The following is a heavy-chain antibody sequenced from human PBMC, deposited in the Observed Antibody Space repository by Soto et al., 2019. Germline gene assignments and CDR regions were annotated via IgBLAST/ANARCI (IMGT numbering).Heavy chain of an antibody. CDR3: VRVGGSYYDILTHYGMDV. Sequence: GASVKVSCKASGYTFTSYDINWVRQATGQGLEWMGWMNPNSGNTGYAQKFQGRVTMTRNTSISTAYMELSSLRSEDTAVYYCVRVGGSYYDILTHYGMDVWGQGTTVTVSS. V-gene: IGHV1-8*01. D-gene: IGHD3-9*01. CDR1: GYTFTSYD. CDR2: MNPNSGNT. J-gene: IGHJ6*02.